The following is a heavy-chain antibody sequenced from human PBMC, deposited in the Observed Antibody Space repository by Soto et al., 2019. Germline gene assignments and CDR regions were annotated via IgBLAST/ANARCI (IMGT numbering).Heavy chain of an antibody. Sequence: TLSLTCAISGDSFSNNSVACNLVRQSPSRGLEWLGRTYYRSKWHYDYAPSVRSRITINPDTSKNHFSLQLNSVSPEDAAVYYCARTLRGSGVKYFDDWGQGILVTVSS. CDR2: TYYRSKWHY. D-gene: IGHD3-16*01. CDR3: ARTLRGSGVKYFDD. J-gene: IGHJ4*02. V-gene: IGHV6-1*01. CDR1: GDSFSNNSVA.